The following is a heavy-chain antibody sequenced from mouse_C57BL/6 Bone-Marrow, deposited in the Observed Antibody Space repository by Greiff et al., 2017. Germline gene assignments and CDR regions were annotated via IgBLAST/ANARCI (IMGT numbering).Heavy chain of an antibody. D-gene: IGHD1-1*01. Sequence: QVQLQQPGAELVMPGASVKLSCKASGYTFTSDWMHWVKQRPGQGLEWIGEIDPSDSYTNYNQKFKGKATLTVDKSSSTAYMQLSSLTSEDSAVYYCARPWVVEDYWGQGTTLTVSS. CDR1: GYTFTSDW. CDR2: IDPSDSYT. V-gene: IGHV1-69*01. J-gene: IGHJ2*01. CDR3: ARPWVVEDY.